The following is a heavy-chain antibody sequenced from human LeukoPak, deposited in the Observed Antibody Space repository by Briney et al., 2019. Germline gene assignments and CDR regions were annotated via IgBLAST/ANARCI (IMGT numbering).Heavy chain of an antibody. D-gene: IGHD6-13*01. Sequence: GGSLRLSCVGSGFTFSDYWMSWVRQAPGKGLEWVANIKSDESERFFLDSVKGRFTISRDNAKNSVYLQMSSLRAEDTGVNYCATTLNIATPGHLWGQGALVTVSS. CDR2: IKSDESER. CDR1: GFTFSDYW. V-gene: IGHV3-7*01. J-gene: IGHJ4*02. CDR3: ATTLNIATPGHL.